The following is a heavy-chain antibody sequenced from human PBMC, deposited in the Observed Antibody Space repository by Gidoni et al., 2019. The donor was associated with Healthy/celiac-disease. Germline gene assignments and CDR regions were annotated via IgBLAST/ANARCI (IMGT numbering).Heavy chain of an antibody. J-gene: IGHJ4*02. CDR1: GCTGCGYA. V-gene: IGHV3-23*01. Sequence: EVQLLEAGGGWVQRGGARRLSGAASGCTGCGYAMSWVPQAPGKGLEVVSSISGSGCSTYYADSVKGRFTISRDNSKNTLYLQMNSLRAEDTAVYYCAKGGDGSGSSLDSWGQGTLVTVSS. CDR3: AKGGDGSGSSLDS. D-gene: IGHD3-10*01. CDR2: ISGSGCST.